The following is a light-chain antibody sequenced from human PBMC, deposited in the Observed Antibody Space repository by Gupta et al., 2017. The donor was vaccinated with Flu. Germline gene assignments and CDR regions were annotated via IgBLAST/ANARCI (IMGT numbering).Light chain of an antibody. Sequence: PSNLSTSVGARVTITCRASQNIESWLAWYQQRPGKAPRLPIYKGSDLQSRVPSRLSRSGPQTEFTLAISSLQPEDLATYYCQEYKAYAWTFGQ. V-gene: IGKV1-5*03. J-gene: IGKJ5*01. CDR3: QEYKAYAWT. CDR1: QNIESW. CDR2: KGS.